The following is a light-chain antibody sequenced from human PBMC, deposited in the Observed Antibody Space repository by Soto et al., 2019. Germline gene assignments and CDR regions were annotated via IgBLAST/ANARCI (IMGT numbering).Light chain of an antibody. J-gene: IGKJ1*01. Sequence: EIVLTQSPATLSLSPGERATLSCRASQSVRSYLSWYQQKPGQAPRLLIYDASTRATGIPARFSGSGSGTDFTLTISSLEPEDFAVYYCQQRSNWPPKTFGQGTQVEIK. CDR2: DAS. CDR3: QQRSNWPPKT. CDR1: QSVRSY. V-gene: IGKV3-11*01.